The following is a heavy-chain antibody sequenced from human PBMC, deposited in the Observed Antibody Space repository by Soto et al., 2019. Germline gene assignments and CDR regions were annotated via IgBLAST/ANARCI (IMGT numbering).Heavy chain of an antibody. CDR2: IVPIRRTA. D-gene: IGHD6-13*01. V-gene: IGHV1-69*01. CDR3: VRDSGAKLSSS. J-gene: IGHJ4*02. CDR1: GGTFSSYR. Sequence: QVQLVQSGAEVKQPGSSAKVSCKASGGTFSSYRINWVRQAPGQGLEWVGGIVPIRRTADYAQTFQGRVSITANESARTSYLELRSLRSQDMAVYYCVRDSGAKLSSSWGQGTPVTVSS.